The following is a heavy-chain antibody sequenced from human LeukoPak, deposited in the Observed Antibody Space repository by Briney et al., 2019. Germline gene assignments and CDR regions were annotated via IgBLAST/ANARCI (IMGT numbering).Heavy chain of an antibody. D-gene: IGHD3-22*01. J-gene: IGHJ4*02. V-gene: IGHV1-8*01. CDR1: RYTFTSYD. CDR2: MNPTTGNT. Sequence: ASVRVSCKAFRYTFTSYDINWVRQAPGQGLEWMGCMNPTTGNTYYAPKLQGRVSMTRDTSISTAYLELSGLRSEDTAVYYCARLSQTPDYYGSGGYFYLGYWGQGTRVTVSS. CDR3: ARLSQTPDYYGSGGYFYLGY.